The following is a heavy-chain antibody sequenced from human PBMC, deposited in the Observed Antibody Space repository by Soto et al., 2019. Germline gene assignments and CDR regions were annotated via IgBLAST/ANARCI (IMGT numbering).Heavy chain of an antibody. J-gene: IGHJ6*02. D-gene: IGHD2-2*01. CDR3: ARWGCNSIGCSDV. CDR1: GGSISSGGYY. V-gene: IGHV4-31*03. CDR2: IYYSGST. Sequence: PSETLSLTCTVSGGSISSGGYYWSWIRQHPGKGLEWIGYIYYSGSTYYNPSLKSRVTISVDTSKNQFSLKLSSVTAADTAVYYRARWGCNSIGCSDVWGQGTMDNVFS.